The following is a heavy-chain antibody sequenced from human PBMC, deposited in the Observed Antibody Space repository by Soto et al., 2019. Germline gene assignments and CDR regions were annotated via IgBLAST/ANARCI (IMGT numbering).Heavy chain of an antibody. V-gene: IGHV3-21*01. CDR2: IGSRSSYI. CDR1: GFTFSSYT. CDR3: ARDRYGDYVFDS. Sequence: EVQLVESGGGLVKPGGSLRLSCAASGFTFSSYTMNWVRQAPGKGLEWVSSIGSRSSYIYYADSVKGRFTISRDNAESSLYLQMNSLRDDDTALYYCARDRYGDYVFDSWGQGPLVTVSS. D-gene: IGHD5-12*01. J-gene: IGHJ4*02.